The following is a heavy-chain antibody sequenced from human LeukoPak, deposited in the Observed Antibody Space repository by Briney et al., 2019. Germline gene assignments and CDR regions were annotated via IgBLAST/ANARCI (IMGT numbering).Heavy chain of an antibody. CDR1: GFTFSSDF. CDR3: VREDNAFNI. Sequence: GGSRRLSCVASGFTFSSDFMHWIRQAPGEGLMWVSQISGDETYTNYADSVKGRFTISRDNAKNTLYLQMNSLRAEDTAIYYCVREDNAFNIWGQGTLVTVSS. V-gene: IGHV3-74*01. J-gene: IGHJ3*02. CDR2: ISGDETYT.